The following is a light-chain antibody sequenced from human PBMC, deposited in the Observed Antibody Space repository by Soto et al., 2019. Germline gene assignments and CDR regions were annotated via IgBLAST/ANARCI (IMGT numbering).Light chain of an antibody. CDR1: QSVNSY. J-gene: IGKJ2*01. V-gene: IGKV3-11*01. CDR3: QQRSSWPT. Sequence: EIVLTQSPPTLSLSPGERATLSCRASQSVNSYLAWYQQKCGQAPRLLIYDTSNRATGIPDRFSGSGSGTDFTLTISSLEPEDFAVYYCQQRSSWPTFGQGTRLEIK. CDR2: DTS.